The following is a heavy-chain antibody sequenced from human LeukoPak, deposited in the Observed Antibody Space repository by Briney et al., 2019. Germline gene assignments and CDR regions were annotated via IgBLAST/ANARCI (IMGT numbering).Heavy chain of an antibody. Sequence: GASVKVSCKASGYTFTSYGISWVRQAPGQGLEWMGWISAYNGNTNYAQELQGRVTMTTDTSTSTAYMELRSLRSDDTAVYYCARGHPCSGGSCYGMDVWGQGTTVTVSS. CDR1: GYTFTSYG. J-gene: IGHJ6*02. CDR3: ARGHPCSGGSCYGMDV. CDR2: ISAYNGNT. V-gene: IGHV1-18*01. D-gene: IGHD2-15*01.